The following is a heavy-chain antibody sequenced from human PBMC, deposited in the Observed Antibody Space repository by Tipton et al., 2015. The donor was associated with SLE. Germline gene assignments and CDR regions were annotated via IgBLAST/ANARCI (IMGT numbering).Heavy chain of an antibody. D-gene: IGHD3-3*02. Sequence: QLVQSGAEVKKPGASVKVSCKASGYTFTSYDINWVRQATGQGLEWMGGIIPLFGTADYAQKFQGRLTITADESTATAYMELNSLTSADTAVYYCARLAGDYWGQGTLVTVSS. J-gene: IGHJ4*02. V-gene: IGHV1-69*13. CDR1: GYTFTSYD. CDR3: ARLAGDY. CDR2: IIPLFGTA.